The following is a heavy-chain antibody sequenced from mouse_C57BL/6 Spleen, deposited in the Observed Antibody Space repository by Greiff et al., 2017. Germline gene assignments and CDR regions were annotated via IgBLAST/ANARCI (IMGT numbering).Heavy chain of an antibody. CDR1: GYNFTSYG. CDR3: AKGGCWDGDD. CDR2: IYPRGGKT. Sequence: QVQLQQSGAELARPGASVKLSCKASGYNFTSYGISWVKQRTGQGLEWIGEIYPRGGKTYYNEKFKGKATMTADKSSITAYMERRSLAYEDSSVYVSAKGGCWDGDDWGKGTTLTVSS. J-gene: IGHJ2*01. V-gene: IGHV1-81*01. D-gene: IGHD3-3*01.